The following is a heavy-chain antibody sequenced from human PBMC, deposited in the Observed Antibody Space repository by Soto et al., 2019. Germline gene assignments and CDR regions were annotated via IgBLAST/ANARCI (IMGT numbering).Heavy chain of an antibody. Sequence: GGSLRLSCAASGFAFSNAWINWVRQAPGKGLEWVGRIKSKGHGGTTDFAAPVRGRFAISRDDSRNMVYMQMNSLNTDDTAVYYCTKDSHTTATVVRFDYWGHGTLVTVSS. V-gene: IGHV3-15*07. CDR1: GFAFSNAW. CDR2: IKSKGHGGTT. D-gene: IGHD1-26*01. J-gene: IGHJ4*01. CDR3: TKDSHTTATVVRFDY.